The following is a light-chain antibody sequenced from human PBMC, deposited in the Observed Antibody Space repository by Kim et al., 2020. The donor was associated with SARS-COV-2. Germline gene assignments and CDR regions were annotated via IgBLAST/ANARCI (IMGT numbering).Light chain of an antibody. V-gene: IGLV10-54*01. CDR1: SNNVGNQG. CDR3: SAWDSSLSGWV. Sequence: QAGLTQPPSVSKGLRQTATLTCTGNSNNVGNQGAAWLQQHQGHPPKLLSYRNNNRPSGISERLSAFRSGNTASLTITGLQPEDEADYYCSAWDSSLSGWVLGGGTQLTVL. CDR2: RNN. J-gene: IGLJ3*02.